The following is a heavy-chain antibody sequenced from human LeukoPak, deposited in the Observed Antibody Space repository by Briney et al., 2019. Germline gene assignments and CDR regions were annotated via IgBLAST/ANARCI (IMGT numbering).Heavy chain of an antibody. J-gene: IGHJ4*02. Sequence: GGSLRLSCAAPGFIFSDHWMHWVRQAPGKGLVWLSRINNDGSSTIYADSVKGRFTFSRDNAENTLLLEMSSLRVEDTAVYYCVRERNNFWSGHHSIFDSWGQGTLVTVSS. D-gene: IGHD3-3*01. CDR3: VRERNNFWSGHHSIFDS. V-gene: IGHV3-74*01. CDR2: INNDGSST. CDR1: GFIFSDHW.